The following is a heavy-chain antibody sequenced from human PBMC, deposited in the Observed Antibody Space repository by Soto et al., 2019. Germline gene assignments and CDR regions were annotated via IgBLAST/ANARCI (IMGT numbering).Heavy chain of an antibody. CDR2: IYYSGST. J-gene: IGHJ6*02. V-gene: IGHV4-59*01. Sequence: PSETLSLTCTVSGGSISSYYWSWVRQPPGKGLEWIGYIYYSGSTNYNPSLKSRVTISVDTSKNQFSLKLSSVTAADTAVYYCASSGPSSTAAQPPLYYYYGMDAWDQGATVTVSS. D-gene: IGHD6-13*01. CDR3: ASSGPSSTAAQPPLYYYYGMDA. CDR1: GGSISSYY.